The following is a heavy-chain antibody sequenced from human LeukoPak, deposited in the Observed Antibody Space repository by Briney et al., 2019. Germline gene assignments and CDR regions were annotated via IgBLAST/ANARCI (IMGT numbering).Heavy chain of an antibody. J-gene: IGHJ4*02. Sequence: SQTLSLTCAVYGGSFSGYYWSWIRQAPGKGLEWIGEINHSGSTNYNPSLKSRVTISVDTSKNQFSLKLSSVTAADMAVYYCARGYRGSGWYFYFDYWGQGTLVTVSS. CDR1: GGSFSGYY. CDR3: ARGYRGSGWYFYFDY. V-gene: IGHV4-34*01. CDR2: INHSGST. D-gene: IGHD6-19*01.